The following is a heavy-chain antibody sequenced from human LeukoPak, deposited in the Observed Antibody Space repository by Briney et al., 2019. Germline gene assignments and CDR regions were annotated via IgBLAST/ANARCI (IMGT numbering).Heavy chain of an antibody. Sequence: GGSLRLSCAASGFTFSSYAMLWVRQAPGKGLEWVAVISYDGSNKYYADSVKGRFTISRDNSKNTLYLQMNSLRAEDTAVYYCARFGDYDFWSGYSVDYWGQGALVTVSS. D-gene: IGHD3-3*01. CDR1: GFTFSSYA. V-gene: IGHV3-30-3*01. CDR3: ARFGDYDFWSGYSVDY. J-gene: IGHJ4*02. CDR2: ISYDGSNK.